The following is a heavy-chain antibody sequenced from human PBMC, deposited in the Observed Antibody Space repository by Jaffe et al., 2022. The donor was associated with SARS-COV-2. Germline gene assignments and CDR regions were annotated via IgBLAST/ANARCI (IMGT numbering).Heavy chain of an antibody. CDR2: IKSKTDGGTT. V-gene: IGHV3-15*01. Sequence: EVQLVESGGGLVKPGGCLRLPCAASGFTFSNAWMSWVRQAPGKGLEWVGRIKSKTDGGTTDYAAPVKGRFTISRDDSKNTLYLQMNSLKTEDTAVYYCTTGTGKTDFDYWGQGTLVTVSS. J-gene: IGHJ4*02. CDR1: GFTFSNAW. CDR3: TTGTGKTDFDY. D-gene: IGHD3-9*01.